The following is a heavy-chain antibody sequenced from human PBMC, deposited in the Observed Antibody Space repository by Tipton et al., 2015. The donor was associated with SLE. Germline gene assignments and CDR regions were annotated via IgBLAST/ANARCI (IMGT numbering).Heavy chain of an antibody. Sequence: TLSLTCTVSGGSISSGSYYWSWNRQPAGKGLEWIGRIYTSGSTNYNPSLKSRVTISVDTSKNQFSLKLSSVTAADTAVYYCARDWYSTGGAFDIWGQGTMVTVSS. CDR2: IYTSGST. D-gene: IGHD6-25*01. CDR1: GGSISSGSYY. V-gene: IGHV4-61*02. CDR3: ARDWYSTGGAFDI. J-gene: IGHJ3*02.